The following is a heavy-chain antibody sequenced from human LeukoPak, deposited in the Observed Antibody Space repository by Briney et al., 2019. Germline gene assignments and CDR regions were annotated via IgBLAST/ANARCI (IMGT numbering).Heavy chain of an antibody. V-gene: IGHV3-11*01. J-gene: IGHJ6*03. CDR3: ARRRRITMVRGVRPGYMDV. D-gene: IGHD3-10*01. Sequence: GGSLRLSCAASGFTFSDYYMSWIRQAPGKGLEWVSYISSSGSTIYYADSVKGRFTISRDNAKNSLYLQMNSLRAEDTAVYYCARRRRITMVRGVRPGYMDVWGKGTTVTVSS. CDR1: GFTFSDYY. CDR2: ISSSGSTI.